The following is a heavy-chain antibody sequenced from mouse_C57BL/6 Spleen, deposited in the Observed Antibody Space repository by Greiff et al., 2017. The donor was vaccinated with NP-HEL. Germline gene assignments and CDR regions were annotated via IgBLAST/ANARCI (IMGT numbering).Heavy chain of an antibody. CDR3: ARSSITGYAMDY. J-gene: IGHJ4*01. CDR1: GYAFTNYL. D-gene: IGHD2-10*02. V-gene: IGHV1-54*01. Sequence: QVQLQQSGAELVRPGTSVKVSCKASGYAFTNYLIEWVKQRPGQGLEWIGVINPGSGGTNYNEKFKGKATLTADKSSSTAYMQLSSLTSEDSAVYFCARSSITGYAMDYWGQGTSVTVSS. CDR2: INPGSGGT.